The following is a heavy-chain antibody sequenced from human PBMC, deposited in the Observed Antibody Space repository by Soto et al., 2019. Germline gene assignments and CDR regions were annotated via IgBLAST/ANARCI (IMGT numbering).Heavy chain of an antibody. V-gene: IGHV3-30-3*01. CDR3: ARDRNYYDSSGYLGY. CDR2: ISYDGSNK. J-gene: IGHJ4*02. D-gene: IGHD3-22*01. CDR1: GFTFSSYA. Sequence: PGGSLRLSCAASGFTFSSYAMHWVRQAPGKGLEWVAVISYDGSNKYYADSVKGRFTISRDNSKNTLYLQMNSLRAEDTAVYYCARDRNYYDSSGYLGYWGQGTLVTVSS.